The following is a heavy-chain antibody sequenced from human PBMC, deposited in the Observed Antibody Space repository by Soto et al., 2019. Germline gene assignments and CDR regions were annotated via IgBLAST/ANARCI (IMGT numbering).Heavy chain of an antibody. D-gene: IGHD4-17*01. Sequence: QVQLVESGGGVVQPGRSLRLSCAASGFTFSSYGMHWVRQAPGKGLEWVAVISYDGSNKYYADSVKGRFTISRDNSKNTLYLQMNSLRAEDTAVYYCAKDLGHHGDYDSHFDYWGQGTLVTVSS. CDR2: ISYDGSNK. J-gene: IGHJ4*02. CDR1: GFTFSSYG. V-gene: IGHV3-30*18. CDR3: AKDLGHHGDYDSHFDY.